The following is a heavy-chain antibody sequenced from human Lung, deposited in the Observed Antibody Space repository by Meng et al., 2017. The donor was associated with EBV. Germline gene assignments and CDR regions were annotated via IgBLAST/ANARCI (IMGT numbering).Heavy chain of an antibody. CDR3: ARGVSHITMIGVLIPNGAFYIDT. V-gene: IGHV4-34*01. CDR1: GGSFSGYC. J-gene: IGHJ4*02. D-gene: IGHD3-22*01. Sequence: QGTSQEWGDGLLEPSATPYLSVGVYGGSFSGYCWTWIRQPPGKGLEWIGVTHHSGSTNDNASLKSRGTISIDTSKNQFSLKLRSVTAADTAVYYWARGVSHITMIGVLIPNGAFYIDTWGQGTLVTVSS. CDR2: THHSGST.